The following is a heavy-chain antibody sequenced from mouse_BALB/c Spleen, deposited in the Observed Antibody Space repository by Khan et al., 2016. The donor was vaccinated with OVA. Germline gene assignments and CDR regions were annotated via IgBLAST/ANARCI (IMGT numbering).Heavy chain of an antibody. CDR1: GFSSINYG. CDR2: IWGAGTT. J-gene: IGHJ3*01. D-gene: IGHD1-2*01. V-gene: IGHV2-3*01. Sequence: QVQLKQSGPGLVAPSQSLSITCTVSGFSSINYGVSWVRQPPGKGLEWLGVIWGAGTTNYHSALTSRLSISKDNSKSQVFLKLNSLQTDDTATYYCAIIYYGLAWFAYWGQGTLVTVSA. CDR3: AIIYYGLAWFAY.